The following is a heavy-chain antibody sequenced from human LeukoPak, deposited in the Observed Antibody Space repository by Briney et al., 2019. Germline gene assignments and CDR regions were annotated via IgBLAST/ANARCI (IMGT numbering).Heavy chain of an antibody. CDR2: ISPNTGDT. D-gene: IGHD2-2*01. Sequence: ASVKVSCKTSGYTFTVYYMHWVRQAPGQGPEWMGWISPNTGDTNYAQKFQGGVTMTRDTSISTAYMELSSLRSDDTAVYYCARDCTSTNCHAGLGYWGQGTLVTVSS. CDR3: ARDCTSTNCHAGLGY. CDR1: GYTFTVYY. J-gene: IGHJ4*02. V-gene: IGHV1-2*02.